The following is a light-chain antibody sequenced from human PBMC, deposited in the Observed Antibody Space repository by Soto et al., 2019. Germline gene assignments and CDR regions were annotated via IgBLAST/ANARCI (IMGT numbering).Light chain of an antibody. J-gene: IGLJ2*01. CDR2: EVS. CDR3: SSYTVSSTSHVV. CDR1: SSDVGGYDY. Sequence: QSALTQPASVSGSPGQSITISCTGTSSDVGGYDYVSWYQHHPGKAPKLMIYEVSTRPSGVSNRFPGSKSGNTASLTISGLQAEDEADYYCSSYTVSSTSHVVFGGGTKLTVL. V-gene: IGLV2-14*01.